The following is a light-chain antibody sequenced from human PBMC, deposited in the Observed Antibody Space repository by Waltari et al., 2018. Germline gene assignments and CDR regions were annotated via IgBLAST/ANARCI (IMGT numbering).Light chain of an antibody. CDR2: LNSDGSH. V-gene: IGLV4-69*01. CDR1: SGHGSSA. CDR3: QTWGTGIQM. Sequence: QLVLTQSPSALASLGASVKLTCTLSSGHGSSAIAWPPPQPEKGPRYLMKLNSDGSHSKGDGLPHRFSGSSSGAERYLTISSLQSEDEADYYCQTWGTGIQMFGGGTKLTVL. J-gene: IGLJ3*02.